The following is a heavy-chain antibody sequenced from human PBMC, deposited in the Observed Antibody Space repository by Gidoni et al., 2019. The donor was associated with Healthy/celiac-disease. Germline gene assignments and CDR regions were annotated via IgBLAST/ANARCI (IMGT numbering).Heavy chain of an antibody. CDR1: GFTFSNAW. J-gene: IGHJ4*02. Sequence: ELQLVESGGGLVKPGGSLRLSCAASGFTFSNAWMSWVRQAPGKGLEWVGRIKSKTDGGTTDYAAPVKGRFTISRDDSKNTLYLQMNSLKTEDTAVYYCTTGLVGATTSVDYWGQGTLVTVSS. D-gene: IGHD1-26*01. V-gene: IGHV3-15*01. CDR2: IKSKTDGGTT. CDR3: TTGLVGATTSVDY.